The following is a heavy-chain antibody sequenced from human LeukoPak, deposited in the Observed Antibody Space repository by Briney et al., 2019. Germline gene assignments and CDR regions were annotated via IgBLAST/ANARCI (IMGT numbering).Heavy chain of an antibody. V-gene: IGHV3-66*01. D-gene: IGHD1/OR15-1a*01. J-gene: IGHJ4*02. CDR3: AKDFEFKWQQPSDH. CDR2: IYSGGST. Sequence: PGGSLRLSCAASGFTVSSNYMSWVRQAPGKGLEWVSVIYSGGSTYYADSVKGRFTISRDNSKNTLYLQMNSLRAEDTAIYFCAKDFEFKWQQPSDHWGQGTPVTVSS. CDR1: GFTVSSNY.